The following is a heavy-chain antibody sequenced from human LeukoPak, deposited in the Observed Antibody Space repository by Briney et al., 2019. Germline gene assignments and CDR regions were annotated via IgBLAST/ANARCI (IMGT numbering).Heavy chain of an antibody. Sequence: ASVNVSCTASGHTFTTYYVHLVRQAPGQGLEWMGVINPSGDGTNYPQRFQDRVTLTKDTSTNTVYMELSSLRSEDTAIYYCAKETPNTGWFDPWGQGTLVTVSS. CDR1: GHTFTTYY. V-gene: IGHV1-46*01. CDR3: AKETPNTGWFDP. CDR2: INPSGDGT. J-gene: IGHJ5*02. D-gene: IGHD1-14*01.